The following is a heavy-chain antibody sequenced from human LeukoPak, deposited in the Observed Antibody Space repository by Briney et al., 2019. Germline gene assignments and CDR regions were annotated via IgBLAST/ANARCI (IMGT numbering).Heavy chain of an antibody. D-gene: IGHD3-9*01. CDR1: GFTFNDYA. CDR2: ISANSESI. V-gene: IGHV3-9*01. CDR3: VRDSRSSQLRHFDSLLVF. Sequence: GGSLRLSCVVSGFTFNDYAMHWVRQIPETGMEWVSVISANSESIHYADSVRGRFTISRDNAKNSPYLQMDSLRPDDTAFYFCVRDSRSSQLRHFDSLLVFWGQGALVTISP. J-gene: IGHJ4*02.